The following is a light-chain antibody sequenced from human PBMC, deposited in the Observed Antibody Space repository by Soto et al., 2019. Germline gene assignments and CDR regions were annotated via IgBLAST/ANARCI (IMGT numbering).Light chain of an antibody. CDR2: WAS. V-gene: IGKV4-1*01. CDR1: QSLLYSSNNKNY. CDR3: QEYYDAPYA. J-gene: IGKJ3*01. Sequence: DIVMTQSPDSLAVSMGERATINCKSSQSLLYSSNNKNYLAWYQQKPGRPPKLHIYWASTRESGVPDRFSGSGSGTDFTLTTSSRQDEDVVVYYCQEYYDAPYAFGPGTKGDIQ.